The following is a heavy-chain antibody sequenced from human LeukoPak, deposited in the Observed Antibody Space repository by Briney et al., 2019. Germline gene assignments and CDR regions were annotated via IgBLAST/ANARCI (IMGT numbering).Heavy chain of an antibody. Sequence: GGSLRLSCAASGFTFSGYWMSWVRQAPGKGLEWVAVISYDGSNKYYADSVKGRFTISRDNSKNTLYLQMNSLTTDDTAVYFCAKDGPYTSSFDYWGQGTLVTVSS. V-gene: IGHV3-30*18. CDR2: ISYDGSNK. CDR1: GFTFSGYW. J-gene: IGHJ4*02. D-gene: IGHD6-13*01. CDR3: AKDGPYTSSFDY.